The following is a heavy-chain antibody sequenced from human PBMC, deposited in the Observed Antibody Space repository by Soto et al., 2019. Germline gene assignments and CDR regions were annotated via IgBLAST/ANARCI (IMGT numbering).Heavy chain of an antibody. V-gene: IGHV4-34*01. Sequence: SETLSLTCAVYGGSFSGYYWSWIRQPPGKGLEWIGEINHSGSTNYNPSLKSRVTISVDTSKNQFSLKLSTVTAADTAVYYCARGRSARRENWFDPWGQGTLVTVSS. CDR1: GGSFSGYY. CDR2: INHSGST. CDR3: ARGRSARRENWFDP. D-gene: IGHD6-6*01. J-gene: IGHJ5*02.